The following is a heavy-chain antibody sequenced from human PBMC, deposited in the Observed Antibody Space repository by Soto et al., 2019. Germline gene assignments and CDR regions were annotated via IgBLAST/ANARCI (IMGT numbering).Heavy chain of an antibody. J-gene: IGHJ4*02. CDR3: ARSGCPYYGPGSYPPHFDY. CDR2: INPNSGGT. Sequence: QVQLVQSGAEVKKPGASVKVSCKASGYTFTGYYMHWVRQAPGQGLEWMGWINPNSGGTNNAQKFQGWVTMTRDTSISTAYMELSRLRSDDTAVYYCARSGCPYYGPGSYPPHFDYWGQGTLVTVSS. V-gene: IGHV1-2*04. CDR1: GYTFTGYY. D-gene: IGHD3-10*01.